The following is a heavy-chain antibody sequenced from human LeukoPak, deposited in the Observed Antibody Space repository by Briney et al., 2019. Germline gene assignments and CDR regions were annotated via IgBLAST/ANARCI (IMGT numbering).Heavy chain of an antibody. CDR1: GGSISSYY. CDR3: ARVGNSWRYFDY. D-gene: IGHD6-13*01. CDR2: IYYSGST. Sequence: KSSETLSLTCTVSGGSISSYYWSWIRQPPGKELEWIGYIYYSGSTSYNPSLKSRVTISVDTSKSQFSLRLSSVTAADTAVYYCARVGNSWRYFDYWGQGTLVTVSS. V-gene: IGHV4-59*01. J-gene: IGHJ4*02.